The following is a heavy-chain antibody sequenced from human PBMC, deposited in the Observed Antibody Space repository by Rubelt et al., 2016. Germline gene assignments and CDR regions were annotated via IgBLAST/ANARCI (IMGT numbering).Heavy chain of an antibody. D-gene: IGHD2-15*01. CDR2: IYYSGTT. Sequence: QLQLQESGPGLVKPSETLSLTCTVSGGSISNNIYYWAWIRQPPGKGLEWIGSIYYSGTTYFNPSLGSRVTMSVDTSKNQFSLKLRSVTAADTAVYYGAVVAATFDAVKFDPWGQGTLVTVSS. CDR1: GGSISNNIYY. V-gene: IGHV4-39*07. J-gene: IGHJ5*02. CDR3: AVVAATFDAVKFDP.